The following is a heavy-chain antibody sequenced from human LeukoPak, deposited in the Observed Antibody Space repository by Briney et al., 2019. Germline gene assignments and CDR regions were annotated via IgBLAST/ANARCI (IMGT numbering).Heavy chain of an antibody. V-gene: IGHV3-30*02. Sequence: GGSLRLSCAASGFTFSSYAMSWVRQAPGKGLEWVAFIRYDGSNKYYADSVKGRFTISRDNSKNTLYLQMNSLRAEDTAVYYCAKDTQGKYYYMDVWGKGTTVTVSS. CDR3: AKDTQGKYYYMDV. J-gene: IGHJ6*03. CDR2: IRYDGSNK. D-gene: IGHD3-10*01. CDR1: GFTFSSYA.